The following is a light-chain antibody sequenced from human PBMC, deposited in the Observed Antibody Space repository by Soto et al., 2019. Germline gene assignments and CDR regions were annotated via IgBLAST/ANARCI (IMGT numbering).Light chain of an antibody. CDR2: DVS. CDR3: SSYTSTNTVL. CDR1: SSDIGGYNY. J-gene: IGLJ3*02. Sequence: QSALTQPASVSGSPGQSITISCTGTSSDIGGYNYVSWYQQHPGKAPKLIIYDVSNRPSGISNRFSGSQSGNTASLTISGLQAEDEADYYCSSYTSTNTVLFGGGTKLTVL. V-gene: IGLV2-14*03.